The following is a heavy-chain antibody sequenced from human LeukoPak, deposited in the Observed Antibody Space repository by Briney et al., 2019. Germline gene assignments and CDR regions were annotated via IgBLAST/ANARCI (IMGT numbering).Heavy chain of an antibody. D-gene: IGHD4-17*01. J-gene: IGHJ3*02. Sequence: SETLSLTCTVSGGSISVYYWSWIRQPPGKGLEWIGYIYYSGSTNYNPSLKSRVTISVDTSKNQLSLKLSSVTAADTAVYYCARAEKGYGAGGAFDIWGQGTIVTVSS. CDR1: GGSISVYY. V-gene: IGHV4-59*08. CDR3: ARAEKGYGAGGAFDI. CDR2: IYYSGST.